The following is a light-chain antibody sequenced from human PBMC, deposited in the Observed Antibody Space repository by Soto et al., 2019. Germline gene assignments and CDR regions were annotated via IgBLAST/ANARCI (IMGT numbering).Light chain of an antibody. J-gene: IGKJ1*01. CDR3: QQFGSSPRT. CDR2: AAS. V-gene: IGKV3-20*01. Sequence: EIVMTQSTDTLSVSPGERATLSCSASQSVSSYLAWYQQKPVQSPRLLIYAASNRATGIPDRFSGSGSGTDFTLTISRLEPEDFAVYYCQQFGSSPRTFGQGTKVDIK. CDR1: QSVSSY.